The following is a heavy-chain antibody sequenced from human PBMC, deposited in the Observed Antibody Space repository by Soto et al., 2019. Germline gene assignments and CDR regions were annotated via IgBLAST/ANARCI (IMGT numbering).Heavy chain of an antibody. CDR3: ARGFYYDILTGYQYYYYGMDV. D-gene: IGHD3-9*01. Sequence: GGSLRLSCAASGFTFSSYGMHWVRQAPGKGLEWVAVIWYDGSNKYYADSVKGRFTISRDNSKNTLYLQMNSLRAEDTAVYYCARGFYYDILTGYQYYYYGMDVWGQGTTVTVSS. CDR2: IWYDGSNK. V-gene: IGHV3-33*01. CDR1: GFTFSSYG. J-gene: IGHJ6*02.